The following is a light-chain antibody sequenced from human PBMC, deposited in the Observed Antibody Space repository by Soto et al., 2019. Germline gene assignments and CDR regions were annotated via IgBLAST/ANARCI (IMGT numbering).Light chain of an antibody. V-gene: IGKV1-5*03. CDR1: QSVSTW. J-gene: IGKJ2*01. CDR2: KTS. Sequence: DIQMTQSPSTLSASVGDRVTITCRASQSVSTWLAWYQQKPGKSPKLLIYKTSTLDSGVPSRFSASGSGTDFTLTVSSLQPDDFATYYCQQYNIFPYTFGQGTKLEIK. CDR3: QQYNIFPYT.